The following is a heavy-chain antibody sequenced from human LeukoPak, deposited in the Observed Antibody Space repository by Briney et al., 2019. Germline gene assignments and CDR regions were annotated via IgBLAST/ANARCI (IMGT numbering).Heavy chain of an antibody. CDR1: GFTFSSYA. J-gene: IGHJ4*02. CDR2: ISGSGGST. CDR3: ARDCGGDCYRSFDY. Sequence: GGSLRLSCAASGFTFSSYAMSWVRQAPGKGLEWVSAISGSGGSTYYADSVKGRFTISRDNSKNTLYLQMNSLRAEDTAVYYCARDCGGDCYRSFDYWGQGTLVTVSS. V-gene: IGHV3-23*01. D-gene: IGHD2-21*02.